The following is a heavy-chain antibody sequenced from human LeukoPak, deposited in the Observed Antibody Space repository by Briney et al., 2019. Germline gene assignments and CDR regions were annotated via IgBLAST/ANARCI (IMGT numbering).Heavy chain of an antibody. CDR1: GFTFSSYS. V-gene: IGHV3-48*04. Sequence: GGSLRLSCAASGFTFSSYSMNWVRQAPRKGLEWVSYISSSSTIYYADSVKGRFTISRDNAKNSLYLQMNSLRAEDTAVYYCARDLDVVVVAAGFDYWGQGTLVTVSS. D-gene: IGHD2-15*01. J-gene: IGHJ4*02. CDR2: ISSSSTI. CDR3: ARDLDVVVVAAGFDY.